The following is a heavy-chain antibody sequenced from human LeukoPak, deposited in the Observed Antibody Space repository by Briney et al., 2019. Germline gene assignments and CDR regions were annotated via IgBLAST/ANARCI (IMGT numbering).Heavy chain of an antibody. Sequence: SETLSLTCTVSGGSISSYYWSWIRQPPGKGLEWIGYIYYSGSTNYNPSLKSRVTISVDTSKNQFSLRLSSVTAADTAVYYCARAPAPYYYDSSGYFFHYWGQGTLVTVSS. CDR1: GGSISSYY. CDR2: IYYSGST. CDR3: ARAPAPYYYDSSGYFFHY. J-gene: IGHJ4*02. V-gene: IGHV4-59*01. D-gene: IGHD3-22*01.